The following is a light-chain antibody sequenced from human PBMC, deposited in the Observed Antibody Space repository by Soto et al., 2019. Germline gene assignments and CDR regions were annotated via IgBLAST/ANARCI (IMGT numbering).Light chain of an antibody. CDR2: DAS. Sequence: IHMTQSPSSLSASLGDRVTITCQASQDISNYLNWYQQKPGKAPKLLIYDASNLETGVPSRFSGSGSGKDFTFTISSLQPEDIATYYCQQYDNLPLTFGGGTKVDIK. CDR3: QQYDNLPLT. J-gene: IGKJ4*01. V-gene: IGKV1-33*01. CDR1: QDISNY.